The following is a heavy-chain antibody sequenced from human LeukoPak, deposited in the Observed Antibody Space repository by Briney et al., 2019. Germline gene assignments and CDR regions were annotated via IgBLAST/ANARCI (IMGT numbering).Heavy chain of an antibody. CDR3: ARDIDNSDYVVY. V-gene: IGHV3-33*01. Sequence: PGGSLRLSCVASGFTFRSYGIHWVRQAPGKGLEWLAFIWYDEITKNYADSVKGRFTISRDNSKNTLYLQMNSLRAEDTAVYYCARDIDNSDYVVYWGQGTLVTVSS. J-gene: IGHJ4*02. CDR2: IWYDEITK. D-gene: IGHD4-11*01. CDR1: GFTFRSYG.